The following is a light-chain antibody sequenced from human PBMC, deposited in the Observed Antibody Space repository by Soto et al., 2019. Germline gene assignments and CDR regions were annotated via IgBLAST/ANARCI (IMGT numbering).Light chain of an antibody. Sequence: QSALTQPASVSGSPGQSITISCTGTSSDVGTYKPVSRYQQYPGKAPKVIIYDDTKRPSGVSSRFSGSKSGNTASLTISGLQAEDEADYYCCSFAGSSTSFGGGTKVTVL. J-gene: IGLJ3*02. CDR1: SSDVGTYKP. V-gene: IGLV2-23*01. CDR3: CSFAGSSTS. CDR2: DDT.